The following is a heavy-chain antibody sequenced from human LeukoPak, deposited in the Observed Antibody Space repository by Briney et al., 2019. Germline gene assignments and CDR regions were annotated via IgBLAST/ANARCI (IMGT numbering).Heavy chain of an antibody. CDR1: GGTFSNYA. D-gene: IGHD3-9*01. V-gene: IGHV1-69*05. J-gene: IGHJ6*03. CDR2: IIPIFGTA. CDR3: ARDLRSWYDILTGYYYYYYMDV. Sequence: GASVKVSCXASGGTFSNYAISWVRQARGQGLEWMARIIPIFGTANYAQKFQGRVTITTDESTSTAYMELSSLRSEDTAVYYCARDLRSWYDILTGYYYYYYMDVWGKGTTVTVSS.